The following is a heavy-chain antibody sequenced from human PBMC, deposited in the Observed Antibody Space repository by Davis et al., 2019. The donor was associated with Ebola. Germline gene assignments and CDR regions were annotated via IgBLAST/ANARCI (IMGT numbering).Heavy chain of an antibody. CDR3: ARKNAMDV. CDR1: GYTFTGYY. V-gene: IGHV1-8*02. J-gene: IGHJ6*02. Sequence: ASVKVSCKASGYTFTGYYMHWVRQAPGQGLEWMGWMNPNSGNTGYAQKFQGRVTMTRDTSISTAYMELSSLTSEDTAVYYCARKNAMDVWGQGTTVTVSS. CDR2: MNPNSGNT.